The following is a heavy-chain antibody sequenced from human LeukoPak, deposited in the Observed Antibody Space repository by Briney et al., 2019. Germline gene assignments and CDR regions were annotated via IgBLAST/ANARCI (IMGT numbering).Heavy chain of an antibody. Sequence: SETLSLTCTVSGGSINSNSYYWGWIRQPPGKGLEWIGSIYYSGNTYYNPSLKSRVTISVDTSKNQFSLKLSSVTAADTAVYYCARAGVGYSYGYEDYFDYWGQGTLVTVSS. CDR2: IYYSGNT. J-gene: IGHJ4*02. CDR3: ARAGVGYSYGYEDYFDY. V-gene: IGHV4-39*01. D-gene: IGHD5-18*01. CDR1: GGSINSNSYY.